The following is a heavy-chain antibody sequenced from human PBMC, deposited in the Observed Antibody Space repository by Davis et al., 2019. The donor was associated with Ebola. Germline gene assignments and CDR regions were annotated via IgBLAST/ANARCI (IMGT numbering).Heavy chain of an antibody. CDR1: GFTFSSYG. CDR2: ISYDGSNK. V-gene: IGHV3-30*18. D-gene: IGHD2-2*01. J-gene: IGHJ4*02. CDR3: AKACSSTSCYLGYGY. Sequence: GGSLRLSCAASGFTFSSYGMHWVRQAPGKGLEWVAVISYDGSNKYYADSVKGRFTISRDNSKNTLYLQMNSLRAEDTAVYYCAKACSSTSCYLGYGYWGQGTLVTVSS.